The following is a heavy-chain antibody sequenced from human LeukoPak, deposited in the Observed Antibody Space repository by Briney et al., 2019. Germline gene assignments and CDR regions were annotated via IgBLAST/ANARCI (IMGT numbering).Heavy chain of an antibody. Sequence: ASVKVSCKASGYTFTSYGISWVRQAPGQGLEWTGGIIPIFGTANYAQKFQGRVTITADESTSTAYMELSSLRSEGTAVYYCARGGLERQLDYWGQGTLVTVSS. J-gene: IGHJ4*02. CDR2: IIPIFGTA. CDR3: ARGGLERQLDY. CDR1: GYTFTSYG. V-gene: IGHV1-69*13. D-gene: IGHD6-13*01.